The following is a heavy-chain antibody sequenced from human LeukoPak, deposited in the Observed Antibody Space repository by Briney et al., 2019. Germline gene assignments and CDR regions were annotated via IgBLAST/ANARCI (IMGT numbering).Heavy chain of an antibody. Sequence: SETLSLTCTVSGGSISSYYWSWIRQPPGKGLEWIGYIYYSGSTNYNPSLKSRVTISVDTSKNQFSLKLSSVTAADTAVYYCARAQSGSYLEYYFDYWGQGTLVTVSS. J-gene: IGHJ4*02. CDR1: GGSISSYY. CDR3: ARAQSGSYLEYYFDY. CDR2: IYYSGST. D-gene: IGHD1-26*01. V-gene: IGHV4-59*01.